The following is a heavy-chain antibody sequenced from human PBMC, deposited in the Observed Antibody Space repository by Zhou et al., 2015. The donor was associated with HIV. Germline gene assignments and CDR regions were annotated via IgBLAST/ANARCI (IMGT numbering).Heavy chain of an antibody. V-gene: IGHV1-69*01. J-gene: IGHJ5*02. D-gene: IGHD4-17*01. Sequence: QVQLVQSGAEVKKPGSSVKVSCKASGGTFSSYAISWVRQAPGQGLEWMGGIIPIFGTANYAQKFQGRVTITADESTSTAYMELSSLRSEDTAVYYCARDPTVTTPLDNWFDPWGRGNPGHRLL. CDR2: IIPIFGTA. CDR1: GGTFSSYA. CDR3: ARDPTVTTPLDNWFDP.